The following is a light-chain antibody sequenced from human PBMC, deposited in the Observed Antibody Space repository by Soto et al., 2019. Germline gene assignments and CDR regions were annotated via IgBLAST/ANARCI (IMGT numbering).Light chain of an antibody. CDR1: SGVFCYYNY. CDR2: DVC. Sequence: QSVLTQPASVSGSPGQSITISCVGTSGVFCYYNYVSWYQQHPGKVPKVIIYDVCNRPSGVFYRFSGTKSGNTASLTVSGLQAEDEADYYCCSYTRSGTLIFGTGTKVTV. J-gene: IGLJ1*01. V-gene: IGLV2-14*01. CDR3: CSYTRSGTLI.